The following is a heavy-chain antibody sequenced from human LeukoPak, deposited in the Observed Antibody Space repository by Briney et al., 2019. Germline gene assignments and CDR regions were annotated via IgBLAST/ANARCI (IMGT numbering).Heavy chain of an antibody. J-gene: IGHJ3*02. Sequence: ASVKVSCKVSGYTLTELPMHWVRQAPGKGLEWMGGFDPEDGETIYAQKFQGRVTMTEDTSTDTAYMELSSLRSEDTAVYYCATVLIYSKGYDAFDIWGQGTMVTVSS. CDR1: GYTLTELP. CDR2: FDPEDGET. CDR3: ATVLIYSKGYDAFDI. D-gene: IGHD4-11*01. V-gene: IGHV1-24*01.